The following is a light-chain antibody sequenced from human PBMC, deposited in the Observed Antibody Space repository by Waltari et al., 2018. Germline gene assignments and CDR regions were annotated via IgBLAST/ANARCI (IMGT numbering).Light chain of an antibody. V-gene: IGLV3-25*03. J-gene: IGLJ2*01. Sequence: YELTQPPSVSVSPGQTARITCSADALSNQYVSWYQQKPGQAPILLIFKDTESSSGSRGRFSGSNSGTIVTLSISGVQAQDEADYYCQSTHNSGAYVVFGGGTKLTVL. CDR2: KDT. CDR1: ALSNQY. CDR3: QSTHNSGAYVV.